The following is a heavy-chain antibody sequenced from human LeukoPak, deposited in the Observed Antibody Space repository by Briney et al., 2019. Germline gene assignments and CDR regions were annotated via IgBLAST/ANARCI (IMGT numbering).Heavy chain of an antibody. Sequence: GGSLRLSCAASGFTFSSYAMSWVRQAPGKGLEWVSVIYSGGSTYYADSVKGRFTISRDNSKNTLYLQMNSLRAEDTAVYYCARAIRYSSSWYEFDYWGQGTLVTVSS. CDR3: ARAIRYSSSWYEFDY. D-gene: IGHD6-13*01. V-gene: IGHV3-53*01. CDR2: IYSGGST. J-gene: IGHJ4*02. CDR1: GFTFSSYA.